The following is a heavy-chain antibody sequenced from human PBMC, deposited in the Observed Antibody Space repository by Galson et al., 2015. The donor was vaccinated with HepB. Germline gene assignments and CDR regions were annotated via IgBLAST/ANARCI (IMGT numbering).Heavy chain of an antibody. V-gene: IGHV1-2*04. D-gene: IGHD3-10*01. J-gene: IGHJ6*02. CDR2: INPNSGGT. Sequence: SVKVSCKASGYTFTGYYMHWVRQAPGQGLEWMGWINPNSGGTNYAQKFQGWVTMTRDTSISTAYMELSRLRSDDTAVYYCARGLVRGVTRDYYYGMDVWGQGTTVTVSS. CDR1: GYTFTGYY. CDR3: ARGLVRGVTRDYYYGMDV.